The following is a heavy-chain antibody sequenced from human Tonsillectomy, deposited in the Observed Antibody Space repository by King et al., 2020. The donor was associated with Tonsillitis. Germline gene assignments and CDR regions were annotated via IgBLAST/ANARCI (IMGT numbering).Heavy chain of an antibody. V-gene: IGHV4-30-4*07. CDR1: GGSISSGGYS. CDR2: IYYSGST. D-gene: IGHD5-18*01. CDR3: ARERVDTAMVKGNWFDP. Sequence: QLQESGPGLVKPSQTLSLTCAVSGGSISSGGYSWSWIRQPPGKGLEWIGYIYYSGSTYYNPSLKSRVTISVDTSKNQFSLKLSSVTATDTAVYYCARERVDTAMVKGNWFDPWGQGTLVTVSS. J-gene: IGHJ5*02.